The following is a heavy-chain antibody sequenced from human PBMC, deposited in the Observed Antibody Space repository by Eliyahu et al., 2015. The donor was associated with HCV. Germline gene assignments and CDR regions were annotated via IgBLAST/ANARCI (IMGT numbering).Heavy chain of an antibody. D-gene: IGHD3-16*02. CDR2: ISGSGGKT. CDR1: GFTFSNYA. Sequence: EVQLLESGGGLLQPGGSRRLSCAASGFTFSNYAMSWVRQAPGKGLEWVSEISGSGGKTYYADSVKGRFIISRDNSKNTLHLQMNSLRAEDTAVYFCAKVIVAGVTTDWGQGTLVTVSS. V-gene: IGHV3-23*01. J-gene: IGHJ4*02. CDR3: AKVIVAGVTTD.